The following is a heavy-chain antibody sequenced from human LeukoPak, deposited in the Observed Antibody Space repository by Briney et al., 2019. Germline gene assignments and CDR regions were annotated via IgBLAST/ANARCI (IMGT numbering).Heavy chain of an antibody. V-gene: IGHV3-33*08. CDR2: IWYDGSNK. CDR3: ATVVGATGYYFDS. CDR1: GFPFSSYG. J-gene: IGHJ4*02. D-gene: IGHD1-26*01. Sequence: GGSVRLLCGASGFPFSSYGMHWAREAPGKGLEGVVVIWYDGSNKYYADSVKGRFTISRDNSKNTLYLQMNSLRAEDTAVYYCATVVGATGYYFDSWGQGTLVTVSS.